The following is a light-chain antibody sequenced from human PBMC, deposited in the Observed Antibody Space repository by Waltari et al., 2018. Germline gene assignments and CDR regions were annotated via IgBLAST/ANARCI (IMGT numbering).Light chain of an antibody. CDR3: QQYGSSPLT. CDR1: QSVSSSY. CDR2: GAS. J-gene: IGKJ4*01. V-gene: IGKV3-20*01. Sequence: EIVLTQSPGTLSLSPGERANLSCRASQSVSSSYLVWYQQKPGQAPRLLIYGASSRATGIPDRFSGSGSGTDFTLTISRLEPEDFAVYYCQQYGSSPLTFGGGTKVEIK.